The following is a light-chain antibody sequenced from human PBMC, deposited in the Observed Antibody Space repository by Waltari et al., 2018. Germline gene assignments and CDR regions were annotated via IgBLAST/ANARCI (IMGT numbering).Light chain of an antibody. CDR1: PNVISDY. J-gene: IGKJ5*01. V-gene: IGKV3-20*01. CDR3: QQYGTSPIT. Sequence: EIVLAQSPGTLSLSPGERATLSCRTSPNVISDYIAWYQQKPGQAPRLLIHGASSRATDIPDRFSGTGSGTDFTLTITRLEPEDFAVFYCQQYGTSPITFGQGTRLEIK. CDR2: GAS.